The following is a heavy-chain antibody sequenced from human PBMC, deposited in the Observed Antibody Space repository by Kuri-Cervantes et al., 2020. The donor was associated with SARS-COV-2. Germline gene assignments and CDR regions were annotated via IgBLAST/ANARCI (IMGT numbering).Heavy chain of an antibody. CDR2: IRSKSSNYAT. J-gene: IGHJ3*02. CDR1: GFTFRDSA. V-gene: IGHV3-73*01. Sequence: GESLKISCAASGFTFRDSAMHWVRQASGKGLEWLGRIRSKSSNYATAYAASVKGRFTVSRDDSKNTAFLQMNSLKTEDTAVYYCTRSGGSWYDAFDIWGQGTMVTVSS. CDR3: TRSGGSWYDAFDI. D-gene: IGHD2-15*01.